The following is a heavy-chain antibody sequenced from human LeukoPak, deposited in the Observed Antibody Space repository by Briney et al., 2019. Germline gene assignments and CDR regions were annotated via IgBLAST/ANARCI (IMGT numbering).Heavy chain of an antibody. V-gene: IGHV3-23*01. J-gene: IGHJ4*02. CDR2: ISGSGGST. CDR1: GFTFSSYA. D-gene: IGHD1-26*01. CDR3: ARGRDGGRYFDY. Sequence: PGGSLRLSCAASGFTFSSYAMSWVRQAPGKGLEWVSAISGSGGSTYYADSVKGRFTISRDNAKISLFLQLAGLRAEDTAVYYCARGRDGGRYFDYWGQGTLVTVSS.